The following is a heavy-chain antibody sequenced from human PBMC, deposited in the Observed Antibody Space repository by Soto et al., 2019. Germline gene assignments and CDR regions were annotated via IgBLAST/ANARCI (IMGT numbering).Heavy chain of an antibody. Sequence: ASVKVSFKASGYTFTSYYMHWVRQAPGQGLEWMGIINPSGGSTSYAQKFQGRVTMTRDTSTSTVYMELSSLRSEDTAVYYCARGQGHDYGDYYYYYGMDVWGQGTTVTVSS. CDR2: INPSGGST. V-gene: IGHV1-46*01. CDR1: GYTFTSYY. CDR3: ARGQGHDYGDYYYYYGMDV. J-gene: IGHJ6*02. D-gene: IGHD4-17*01.